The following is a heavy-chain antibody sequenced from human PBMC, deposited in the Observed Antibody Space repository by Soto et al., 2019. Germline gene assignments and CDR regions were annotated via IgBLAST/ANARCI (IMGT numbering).Heavy chain of an antibody. CDR2: ISAYNGNT. D-gene: IGHD2-2*01. J-gene: IGHJ3*02. V-gene: IGHV1-18*01. CDR3: ASSLYCSSTSCYPSPYDAFDI. CDR1: GYTFTSYG. Sequence: ASVKVSCKASGYTFTSYGISWVRQAPGQGLEWMGWISAYNGNTNYAQKLQGRVTMTTDTSTSTAYIELRSLRSDDTAVYYCASSLYCSSTSCYPSPYDAFDIWGQGTMVTVSS.